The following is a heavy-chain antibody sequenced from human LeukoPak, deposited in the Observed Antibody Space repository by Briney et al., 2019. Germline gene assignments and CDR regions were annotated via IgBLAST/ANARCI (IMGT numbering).Heavy chain of an antibody. V-gene: IGHV3-48*04. CDR3: ARDISYYYYMDV. CDR1: GFTFSSYS. D-gene: IGHD3-9*01. J-gene: IGHJ6*03. Sequence: QSGGSLRLSCAASGFTFSSYSMNWVRQAPGKGLEWASYISSSSSTIYYADSVKGRFTISRDNAKNSLYLQMNSLRAEDTAVYYCARDISYYYYMDVWGKGTTVTVSS. CDR2: ISSSSSTI.